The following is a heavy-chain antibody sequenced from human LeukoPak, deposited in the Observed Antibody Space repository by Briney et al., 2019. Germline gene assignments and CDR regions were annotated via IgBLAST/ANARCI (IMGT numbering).Heavy chain of an antibody. V-gene: IGHV4-59*08. J-gene: IGHJ6*02. CDR2: IYDSGTT. CDR3: ARQHVDSYGYSYGMDV. CDR1: GDSMNGHY. D-gene: IGHD5-18*01. Sequence: SETLSLTCTVSGDSMNGHYWSWLRQSPGKGLEWIAWIYDSGTTRYNPSLKSRVTISVDTSKNQFSLKLSSVTAADTAVYYCARQHVDSYGYSYGMDVWGQGTTVTVSS.